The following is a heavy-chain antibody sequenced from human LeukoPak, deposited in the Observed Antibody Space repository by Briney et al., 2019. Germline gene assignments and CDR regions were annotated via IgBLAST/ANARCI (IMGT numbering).Heavy chain of an antibody. CDR2: INHSGST. Sequence: SETLSLTCAVYGGSFSGYYWSWIRQPPGKGLEWIGEINHSGSTNYNPPLKSRVTISVDTSKNQFSLKLSSVTAADTAVYYCARGYSGYDQNWGQGTLVTVSS. J-gene: IGHJ4*02. CDR1: GGSFSGYY. CDR3: ARGYSGYDQN. D-gene: IGHD5-12*01. V-gene: IGHV4-34*01.